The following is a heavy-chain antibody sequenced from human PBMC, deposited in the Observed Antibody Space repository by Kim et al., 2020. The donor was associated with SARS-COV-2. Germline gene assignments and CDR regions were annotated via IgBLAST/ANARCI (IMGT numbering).Heavy chain of an antibody. CDR2: ISSSSSYI. D-gene: IGHD2-2*02. Sequence: GGFLRLSCAASGFTFSSYSMNWVRQAPGKGLEWVSSISSSSSYIYYADSVKGRFTISRDNAKNSLYLQMNSLRAEDTAVYYCARDIVVVPAAITDYYYYGMDVWGQGTTVTVSS. J-gene: IGHJ6*02. V-gene: IGHV3-21*01. CDR1: GFTFSSYS. CDR3: ARDIVVVPAAITDYYYYGMDV.